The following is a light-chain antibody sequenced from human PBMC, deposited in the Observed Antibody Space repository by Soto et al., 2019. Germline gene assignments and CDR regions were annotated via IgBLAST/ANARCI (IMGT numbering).Light chain of an antibody. CDR2: DTT. J-gene: IGLJ2*01. CDR1: TGAVASGHY. CDR3: SLSFSGAQI. V-gene: IGLV7-46*01. Sequence: QAVVTQEPSLTVSPGGTVTLTCGSSTGAVASGHYPYWFQQKPGQAPRTLIYDTTNKHSWTPARFSGSLLGGKAALTLSGAQPEDEADYHCSLSFSGAQIFGGGTKLTVL.